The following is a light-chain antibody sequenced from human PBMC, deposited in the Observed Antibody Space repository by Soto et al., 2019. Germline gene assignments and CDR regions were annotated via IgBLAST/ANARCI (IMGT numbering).Light chain of an antibody. CDR1: QSVSSN. CDR2: GAS. V-gene: IGKV3-15*01. J-gene: IGKJ4*01. Sequence: EIVMTQSPAILSVSPGERATLFCRASQSVSSNFLAWYQHKPGQAPRLLIHGASTRATGAPARFSGSASETEFTLTISSLQSEDFAVYYCQQYSAWPLTFGGGTKVEIK. CDR3: QQYSAWPLT.